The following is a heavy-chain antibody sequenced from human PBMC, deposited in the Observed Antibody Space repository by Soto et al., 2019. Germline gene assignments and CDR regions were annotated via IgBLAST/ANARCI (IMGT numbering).Heavy chain of an antibody. V-gene: IGHV4-61*01. CDR2: VYYSGNT. Sequence: SATLSVTGAFSGVSVSSGTHYWSWIRQPPGKGLEWIAHVYYSGNTRYSPSLKSRVTISVDTSKNQLSLKLTSVTAEDTAIYYCARGYDILSYWGQGTLVTVSS. CDR3: ARGYDILSY. D-gene: IGHD3-9*01. CDR1: GVSVSSGTHY. J-gene: IGHJ4*02.